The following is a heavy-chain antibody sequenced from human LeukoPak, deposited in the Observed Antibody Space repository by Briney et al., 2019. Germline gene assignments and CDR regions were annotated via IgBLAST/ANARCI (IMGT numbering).Heavy chain of an antibody. CDR2: VNTNTGNP. CDR3: ASCNDSSGYFAH. CDR1: GYTFTDYA. D-gene: IGHD3-22*01. V-gene: IGHV7-4-1*02. J-gene: IGHJ4*02. Sequence: GASVKVSCKPSGYTFTDYAINWVRQAPGQGLEYMGWVNTNTGNPTYAQGFTGRFVFSSDSSVSTAYLQITSLKADDSAIYFCASCNDSSGYFAHWGQGTLVTVSS.